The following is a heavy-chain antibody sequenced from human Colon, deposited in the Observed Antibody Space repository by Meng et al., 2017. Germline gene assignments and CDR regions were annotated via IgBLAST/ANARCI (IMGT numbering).Heavy chain of an antibody. Sequence: GESLKISCAATGFSFSSNFMSLVRQAPGKGLEWVASNKHDGSEEGYVDSVKGRFTISRDNTKNSLYLQMNSLRAGDTAVYYCAKNRVGHDFWGQGMLVTVSS. CDR1: GFSFSSNF. CDR3: AKNRVGHDF. J-gene: IGHJ4*02. V-gene: IGHV3-7*01. D-gene: IGHD1-26*01. CDR2: NKHDGSEE.